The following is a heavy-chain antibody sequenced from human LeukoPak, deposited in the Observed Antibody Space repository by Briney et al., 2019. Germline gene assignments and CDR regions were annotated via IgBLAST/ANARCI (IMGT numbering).Heavy chain of an antibody. J-gene: IGHJ4*02. V-gene: IGHV1-8*01. CDR2: MNPNSGNT. D-gene: IGHD6-6*01. CDR1: EYTFTSYD. Sequence: GASVKVSCKASEYTFTSYDINWVRQATGQGLEWMGWMNPNSGNTGYAQKFQGRATMTRVTSISTAYMELNNLTSEDTAVYYCARGSWGEIAGRKSFEFWGQGSLVTVSS. CDR3: ARGSWGEIAGRKSFEF.